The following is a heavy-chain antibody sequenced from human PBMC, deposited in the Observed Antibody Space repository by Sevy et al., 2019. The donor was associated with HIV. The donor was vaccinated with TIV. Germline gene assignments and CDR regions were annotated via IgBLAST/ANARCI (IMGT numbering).Heavy chain of an antibody. CDR2: IYTSGST. V-gene: IGHV4-61*02. CDR3: ASFPVPGGVTMVRGVIGDYMDV. CDR1: GGSISSGSYY. J-gene: IGHJ6*03. Sequence: SGTLSLTCTVSGGSISSGSYYWSWIRQPAGKGLEWIGRIYTSGSTNYNPSLKSRVTISVDTSKNQFSLKLSSVTAADTAVYYCASFPVPGGVTMVRGVIGDYMDVWGKGTTVTVSS. D-gene: IGHD3-10*01.